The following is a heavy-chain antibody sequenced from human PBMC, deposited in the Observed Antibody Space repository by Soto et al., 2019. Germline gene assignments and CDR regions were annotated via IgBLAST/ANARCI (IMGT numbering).Heavy chain of an antibody. J-gene: IGHJ6*03. CDR3: AKDTILEWPRRGCMDV. CDR2: ISWNSGSI. CDR1: GFTFDDYA. D-gene: IGHD3-3*01. Sequence: EVQLVESGGGLVQPGRSLRLSCAASGFTFDDYAMHWVRQAPGKGLEWVSGISWNSGSIGYADSVKGRFTISRDNAKNSLYLQMNSLRAEDTALYYCAKDTILEWPRRGCMDVWGKGTTVTVSS. V-gene: IGHV3-9*01.